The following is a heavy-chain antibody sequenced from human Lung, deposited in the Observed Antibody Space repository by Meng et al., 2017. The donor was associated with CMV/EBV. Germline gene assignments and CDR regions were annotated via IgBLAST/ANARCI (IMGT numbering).Heavy chain of an antibody. CDR3: ARDPIVGADFDFDY. D-gene: IGHD1-26*01. Sequence: SXXVSXXASGYTFASYYVHWVRQAPGQGLEWLGLINPSDDYTEYAQKFQGRVTMTRDTSTNTVYMDLSSLRSEDTAVYYCARDPIVGADFDFDYWGQGTLVTVSS. CDR1: GYTFASYY. CDR2: INPSDDYT. V-gene: IGHV1-46*01. J-gene: IGHJ4*02.